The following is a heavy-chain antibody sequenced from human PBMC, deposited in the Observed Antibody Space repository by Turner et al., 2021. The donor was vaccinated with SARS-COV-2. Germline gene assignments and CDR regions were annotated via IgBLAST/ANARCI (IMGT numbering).Heavy chain of an antibody. CDR1: GFPFSSYA. Sequence: EVQLVESGGGLVKPGGSLSLSFEASGFPFSSYAMVWVRQAPGKGLEWVSSISSSSTYIYYADSVRGRFTIYRDNAKNSLYLQMNSLRAEDTAVYYCARVGYCSTTSCYTYTSEYFQHWGQGTLVSVPS. CDR2: ISSSSTYI. D-gene: IGHD2-2*02. J-gene: IGHJ1*01. CDR3: ARVGYCSTTSCYTYTSEYFQH. V-gene: IGHV3-21*02.